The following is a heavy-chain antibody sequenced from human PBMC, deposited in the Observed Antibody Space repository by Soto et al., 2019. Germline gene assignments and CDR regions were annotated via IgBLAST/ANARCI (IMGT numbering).Heavy chain of an antibody. V-gene: IGHV3-30-3*01. J-gene: IGHJ6*02. D-gene: IGHD1-1*01. CDR2: ISYDGSNK. Sequence: QVQLVESGGGVVQPGRSLRLSCAASGFTFSNNAMDWVRQAPGKGLEWVAIISYDGSNKYIAESVKGRFTISIDNSKNPLFPQMNTLGAEDTAVDYCARGTTTSAFSAMDVWGQGNTVTVSS. CDR1: GFTFSNNA. CDR3: ARGTTTSAFSAMDV.